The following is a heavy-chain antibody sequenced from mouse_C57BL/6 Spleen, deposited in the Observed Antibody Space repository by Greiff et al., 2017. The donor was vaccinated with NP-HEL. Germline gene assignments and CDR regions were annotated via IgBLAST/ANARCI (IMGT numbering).Heavy chain of an antibody. D-gene: IGHD1-1*01. CDR1: GYTFTSYW. Sequence: QVQLQQLGTELVKPGASVKLSCKASGYTFTSYWMHWVKQRPGQGLEWIGNINPSNGGTNYNEKFKSKATLTVDKSSSTAYMQRSSLTSEDSAVYYCARSGCYYDFDYWGQGTTLTVSS. J-gene: IGHJ2*01. CDR3: ARSGCYYDFDY. CDR2: INPSNGGT. V-gene: IGHV1-53*01.